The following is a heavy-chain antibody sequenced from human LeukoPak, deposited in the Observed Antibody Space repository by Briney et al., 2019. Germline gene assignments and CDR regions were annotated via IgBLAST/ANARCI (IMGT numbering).Heavy chain of an antibody. D-gene: IGHD6-13*01. CDR3: ASRYSSSWYLADPYGMDV. V-gene: IGHV1-69*04. CDR1: GGTFSSYA. J-gene: IGHJ6*02. Sequence: ASVKVSCKASGGTFSSYAISWVRQAPGQGLEWMGRIIPILGIANYAQKFQGRVTITADKSTSTAYMELSSLRSEDTAVYYCASRYSSSWYLADPYGMDVWGQGTTVTVSS. CDR2: IIPILGIA.